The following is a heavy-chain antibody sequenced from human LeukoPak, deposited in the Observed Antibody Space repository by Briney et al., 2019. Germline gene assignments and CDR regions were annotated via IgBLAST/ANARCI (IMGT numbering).Heavy chain of an antibody. CDR3: AKGESTTADWFDP. CDR1: GFPFYNYG. Sequence: GGSLRLSCVASGFPFYNYGMHWVRQAPGKGLAWVAFIGYDGRYKDSADSVKGRFTISRANSKNTLYVEMNSLRAQDTPSNYCAKGESTTADWFDPWGEGTLVTVSS. D-gene: IGHD1-1*01. V-gene: IGHV3-30*02. J-gene: IGHJ5*02. CDR2: IGYDGRYK.